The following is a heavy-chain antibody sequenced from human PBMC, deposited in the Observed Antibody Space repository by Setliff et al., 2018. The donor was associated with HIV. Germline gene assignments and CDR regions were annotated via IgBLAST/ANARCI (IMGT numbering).Heavy chain of an antibody. CDR1: GYSSTTYS. D-gene: IGHD2-21*01. V-gene: IGHV7-4-1*02. CDR2: ISSNTGNP. J-gene: IGHJ3*02. Sequence: ASVKVSCKASGYSSTTYSLNWVRQVPGQGVEWMGWISSNTGNPTYAQDFTGRFVFSLDTSVNTAYLQITTLKAEDSAVYYCARANIYSDAFDIWGQGTMVTVSS. CDR3: ARANIYSDAFDI.